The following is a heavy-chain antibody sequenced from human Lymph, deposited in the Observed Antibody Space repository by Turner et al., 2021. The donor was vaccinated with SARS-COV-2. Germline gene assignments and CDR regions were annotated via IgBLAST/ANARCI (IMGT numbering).Heavy chain of an antibody. J-gene: IGHJ6*02. D-gene: IGHD1-1*01. CDR1: GFTFSRYR. CDR3: ARDLQPFHFYGMDV. V-gene: IGHV3-21*01. Sequence: EVQLVVSGGGLVKPGGSMRLSCAGSGFTFSRYRMNWVRQAPGEGLEWVSSISSSSSYIYYADSVKGRFTISRDNAKNSLNLQMNSQRAEDTAVYYCARDLQPFHFYGMDVWGQGTTVTVSS. CDR2: ISSSSSYI.